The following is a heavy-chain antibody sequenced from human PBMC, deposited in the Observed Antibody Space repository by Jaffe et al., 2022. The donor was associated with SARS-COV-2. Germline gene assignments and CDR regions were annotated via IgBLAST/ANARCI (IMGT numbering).Heavy chain of an antibody. D-gene: IGHD3-3*01. CDR1: GYTFTSYA. CDR2: INAGNGNT. V-gene: IGHV1-3*01. CDR3: ARDTPITIFGVVSYYYGMDV. J-gene: IGHJ6*02. Sequence: QVQLVQSGAEVKKPGASVKVSCKASGYTFTSYAMHWVRQAPGQRLEWMGWINAGNGNTKYSQKFQGRVTITRDTSASTAYMELSSLRSEDTAVYYCARDTPITIFGVVSYYYGMDVWGQGTTVTVSS.